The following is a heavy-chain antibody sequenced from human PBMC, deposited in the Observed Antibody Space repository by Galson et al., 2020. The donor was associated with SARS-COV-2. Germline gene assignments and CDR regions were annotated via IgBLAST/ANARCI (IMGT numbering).Heavy chain of an antibody. CDR2: ISGSGGST. CDR1: GFTFSSYA. Sequence: GESLKISCAASGFTFSSYAMSWVRQAPGKGLEWVSAISGSGGSTYYADSVKGRFTISRDNSKNTLYLQMNSLRAEDTAVYYCAKDRGEYQKPRLLDPWGQGTLVTVSS. CDR3: AKDRGEYQKPRLLDP. J-gene: IGHJ5*02. V-gene: IGHV3-23*01. D-gene: IGHD2-2*01.